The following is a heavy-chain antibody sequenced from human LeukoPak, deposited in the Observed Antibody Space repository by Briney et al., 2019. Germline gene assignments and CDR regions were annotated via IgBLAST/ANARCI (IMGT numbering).Heavy chain of an antibody. V-gene: IGHV3-30-3*01. Sequence: QSGGSLRLSCAASGFTFSSYAMHWVRQAPGKGLEWVAVISYDGSNKYYADSVKGRFTISRDNSKNTLYLQMNSLRAEDTAVYYCAKDFMGARTPTNFDYWGQGTLVTVSS. J-gene: IGHJ4*02. CDR2: ISYDGSNK. CDR3: AKDFMGARTPTNFDY. D-gene: IGHD1-26*01. CDR1: GFTFSSYA.